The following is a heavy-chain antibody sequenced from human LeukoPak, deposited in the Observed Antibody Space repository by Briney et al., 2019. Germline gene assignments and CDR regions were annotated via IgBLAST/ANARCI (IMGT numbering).Heavy chain of an antibody. J-gene: IGHJ4*02. CDR3: ARAEWFGELLLDY. Sequence: GGSLRLSCAASGFTFSDYYMSWIRQAPGKGLEWVSYISSSGSTIYYADSVKGRFTISRDNAKNSLYLQMNSLRAEDTAVYYCARAEWFGELLLDYWGQGTLVTVSS. CDR2: ISSSGSTI. D-gene: IGHD3-10*01. CDR1: GFTFSDYY. V-gene: IGHV3-11*01.